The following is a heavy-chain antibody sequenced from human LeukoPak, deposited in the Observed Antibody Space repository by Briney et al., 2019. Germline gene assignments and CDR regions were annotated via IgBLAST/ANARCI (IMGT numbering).Heavy chain of an antibody. J-gene: IGHJ4*02. Sequence: GRSLRLSCAASAFNVSNNYMSWVRQAPGKGLEWVSVIYSGGTTYYADSVKGRFTISRDNSKNTLYLQMNSLRAEDAAVYYCARDGSGYGGYFDLWGQGTLVTVSS. CDR1: AFNVSNNY. V-gene: IGHV3-53*01. CDR2: IYSGGTT. D-gene: IGHD5-12*01. CDR3: ARDGSGYGGYFDL.